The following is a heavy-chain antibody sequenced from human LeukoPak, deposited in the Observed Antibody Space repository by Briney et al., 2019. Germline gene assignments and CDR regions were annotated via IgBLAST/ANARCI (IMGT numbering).Heavy chain of an antibody. CDR1: GFTFSSYS. CDR2: ISSSSSYI. J-gene: IGHJ6*02. D-gene: IGHD6-13*01. CDR3: ARAHYSSSWYGAYYYYGMDV. V-gene: IGHV3-21*01. Sequence: GGSLRLSCAASGFTFSSYSMNRVRQAPGKGLEWVSSISSSSSYIYYADSVKGRFTISRDNAKNSLYLQMNSLRAEDTAVYYCARAHYSSSWYGAYYYYGMDVWGQGTTVTVSS.